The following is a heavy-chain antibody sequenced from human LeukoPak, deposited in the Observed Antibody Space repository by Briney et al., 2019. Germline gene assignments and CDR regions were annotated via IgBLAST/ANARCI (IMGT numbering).Heavy chain of an antibody. CDR2: VYYSGST. CDR3: ARLVSGYDSYYYYYYMDV. J-gene: IGHJ6*03. Sequence: SETLSLTCTVSGGSISSGSYYWGWIRQPPGKGLEWIGSVYYSGSTYYNASLKSRVTISVDTSKNQFSLKVTSVTAADTAVYYCARLVSGYDSYYYYYYMDVWGKGTTVTISS. V-gene: IGHV4-39*07. D-gene: IGHD5-12*01. CDR1: GGSISSGSYY.